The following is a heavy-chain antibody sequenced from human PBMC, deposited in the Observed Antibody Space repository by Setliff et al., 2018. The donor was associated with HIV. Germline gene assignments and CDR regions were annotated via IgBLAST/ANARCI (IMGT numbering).Heavy chain of an antibody. CDR3: ARGRRVSSNYYYYYYMDV. CDR2: IKQDGSEK. Sequence: GESLKISCAASGFTFSDYWMTWVRQAPGKGLEWVANIKQDGSEKYCVDSVKGRFTISRDNAKNSLCLQMNSLGAEDTAVYYCARGRRVSSNYYYYYYMDVWGKGTTVTVSS. V-gene: IGHV3-7*03. J-gene: IGHJ6*03. CDR1: GFTFSDYW. D-gene: IGHD2-2*01.